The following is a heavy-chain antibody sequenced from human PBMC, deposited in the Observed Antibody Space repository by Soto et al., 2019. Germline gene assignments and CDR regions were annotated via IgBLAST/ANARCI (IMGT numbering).Heavy chain of an antibody. CDR2: IIYDGSTN. CDR3: AKGGDRSEGRLDP. D-gene: IGHD2-21*02. Sequence: QVQLVESGGGVFQPGRSLILSFAASGFTVSTYGMHWVRQAPGKGLEWVAAIIYDGSTNYYADSLRGRFTIARDNSKNTLFPQMNSLKSEDKAVYYCAKGGDRSEGRLDPWGQGTRVFVSS. V-gene: IGHV3-30*18. CDR1: GFTVSTYG. J-gene: IGHJ5*02.